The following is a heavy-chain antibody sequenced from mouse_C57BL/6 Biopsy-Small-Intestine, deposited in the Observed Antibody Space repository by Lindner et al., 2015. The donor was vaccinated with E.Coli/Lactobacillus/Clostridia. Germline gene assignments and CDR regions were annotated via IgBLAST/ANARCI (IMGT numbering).Heavy chain of an antibody. V-gene: IGHV5-17*01. Sequence: VQLQESGEALVKPGGSLKLSCAASGFTFSDYGMHWVRQAPEKGLGWVAYISSGSSTIYYADTVKGRFTISRDNAKNTLFLQMTSLRSEDTAMYYCARSRYAMDYWGQGTSVTVSS. J-gene: IGHJ4*01. CDR3: ARSRYAMDY. CDR1: GFTFSDYG. CDR2: ISSGSSTI.